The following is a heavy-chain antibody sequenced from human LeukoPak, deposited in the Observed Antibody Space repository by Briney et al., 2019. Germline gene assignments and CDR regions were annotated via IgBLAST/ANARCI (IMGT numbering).Heavy chain of an antibody. D-gene: IGHD3-10*01. Sequence: WETLSLTCTVSGGSISSYYWSWIRQPPGKGLEWIGYIYYSGSTNYNPSLKSRVTISVDTSKNQFSLKLSSVTAADTAVYYCARVRPYYGSGFGMYYFDYWGQGTLVTVSS. CDR3: ARVRPYYGSGFGMYYFDY. V-gene: IGHV4-59*01. CDR1: GGSISSYY. J-gene: IGHJ4*02. CDR2: IYYSGST.